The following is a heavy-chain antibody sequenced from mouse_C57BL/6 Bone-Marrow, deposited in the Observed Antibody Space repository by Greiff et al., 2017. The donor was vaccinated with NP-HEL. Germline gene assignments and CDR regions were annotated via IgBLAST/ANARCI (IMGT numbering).Heavy chain of an antibody. V-gene: IGHV1-63*01. CDR2: IYPGGGYT. CDR3: ASIYYDYDGYAMDY. D-gene: IGHD2-4*01. Sequence: VKLMESGAELVRPGTSVKMSCKASGYTFTNYWIGWAKQRPGHGLEWIGDIYPGGGYTNYNEKFKGKATLTADKSSSTAYMQFSSLTSEDSAIYYCASIYYDYDGYAMDYWGQGTSVTVSS. J-gene: IGHJ4*01. CDR1: GYTFTNYW.